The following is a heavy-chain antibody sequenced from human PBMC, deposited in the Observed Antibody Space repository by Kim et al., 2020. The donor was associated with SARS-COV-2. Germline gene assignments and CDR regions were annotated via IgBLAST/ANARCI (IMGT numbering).Heavy chain of an antibody. J-gene: IGHJ3*02. CDR3: APSSTYTFDI. Sequence: KQTYAQGFTGRFVFSLDTSVSTAYLQISSLKAEDTAVYYCAPSSTYTFDIWGQGTMVTVSS. D-gene: IGHD6-13*01. CDR2: KQ. V-gene: IGHV7-4-1*02.